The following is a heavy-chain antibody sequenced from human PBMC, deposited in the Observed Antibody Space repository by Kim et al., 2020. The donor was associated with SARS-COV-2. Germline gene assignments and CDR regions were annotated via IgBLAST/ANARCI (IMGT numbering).Heavy chain of an antibody. Sequence: QKFQGRVTITADEATSTTYVQMSSLRAEDTALYYCARVPYDILTGFYFDDWGQGTLVTVSS. D-gene: IGHD3-9*01. J-gene: IGHJ4*02. CDR3: ARVPYDILTGFYFDD. V-gene: IGHV1-69*01.